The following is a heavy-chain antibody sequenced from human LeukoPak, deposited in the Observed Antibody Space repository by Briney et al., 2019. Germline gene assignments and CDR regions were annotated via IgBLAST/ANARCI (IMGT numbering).Heavy chain of an antibody. D-gene: IGHD1-26*01. V-gene: IGHV3-30*02. Sequence: GGSLRLSCAASGFTFNNYGMHWVRQAPGKGLEWVAFIRYNGNNQYYADSVKGRFTISRDNSKNTLYLQMNSLRAEDTAVYYCARGRRTLIVGATRNAFDIWGQGTMVTVSS. J-gene: IGHJ3*02. CDR1: GFTFNNYG. CDR3: ARGRRTLIVGATRNAFDI. CDR2: IRYNGNNQ.